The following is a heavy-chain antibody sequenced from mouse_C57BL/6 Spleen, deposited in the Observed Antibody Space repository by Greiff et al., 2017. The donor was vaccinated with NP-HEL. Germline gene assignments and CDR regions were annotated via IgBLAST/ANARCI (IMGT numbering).Heavy chain of an antibody. D-gene: IGHD1-1*01. V-gene: IGHV2-5*01. CDR2: IWRGGST. CDR3: AKTGSSFWYFDV. J-gene: IGHJ1*03. Sequence: VKLVESGPGLVQPSQSLSITCTVSGFSLTSYGVHWVRQSPGKGLEWLGVIWRGGSTDYNAAFMSRLSITKDNSKSQVFFKMNSLQADDTAIYYCAKTGSSFWYFDVWGTGTTVTVSS. CDR1: GFSLTSYG.